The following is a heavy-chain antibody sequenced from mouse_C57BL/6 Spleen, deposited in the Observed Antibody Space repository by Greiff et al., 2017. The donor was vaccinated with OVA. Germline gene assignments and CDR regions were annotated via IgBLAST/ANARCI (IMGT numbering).Heavy chain of an antibody. Sequence: QVQLQQPGAELVKPGASVKLSCKASGYTFTSYWMQWVKQRPGQGLEWIGEIDPSDSYPNYNQKFKGKATLTVDTSSSTAYMQLSSLTSEDSAVYYWASSHDYGSSYGYFDVWGTGTTVTVSS. D-gene: IGHD1-1*01. V-gene: IGHV1-50*01. CDR3: ASSHDYGSSYGYFDV. J-gene: IGHJ1*03. CDR2: IDPSDSYP. CDR1: GYTFTSYW.